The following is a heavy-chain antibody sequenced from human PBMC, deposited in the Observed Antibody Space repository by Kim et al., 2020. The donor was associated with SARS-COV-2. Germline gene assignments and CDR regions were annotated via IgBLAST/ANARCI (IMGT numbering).Heavy chain of an antibody. CDR2: IYYSGST. Sequence: SETLSLTCTVSGGSISSSSYYWGWIRQPPGKGLEWIGSIYYSGSTYYNPSLKSRVTISVDTSKNQFSLKLSSVTAADTAVYYCARDGVAMAARDGPYYYGMDVWGQGTTVTVSS. J-gene: IGHJ6*02. D-gene: IGHD6-6*01. CDR3: ARDGVAMAARDGPYYYGMDV. CDR1: GGSISSSSYY. V-gene: IGHV4-39*07.